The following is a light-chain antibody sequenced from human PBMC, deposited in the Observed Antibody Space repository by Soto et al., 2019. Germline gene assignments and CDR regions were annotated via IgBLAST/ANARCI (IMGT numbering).Light chain of an antibody. Sequence: QSALTQPRSVSGSPGQSVTISCTGTSGDVGGYNFVSWYQQHPGKAPTLMIFDVSQRPSGVPDRFSGSKSGNTASLTISGLQADDEADYYCCSFTSTSTYVFGTGTKVTVL. V-gene: IGLV2-11*01. CDR3: CSFTSTSTYV. CDR2: DVS. J-gene: IGLJ1*01. CDR1: SGDVGGYNF.